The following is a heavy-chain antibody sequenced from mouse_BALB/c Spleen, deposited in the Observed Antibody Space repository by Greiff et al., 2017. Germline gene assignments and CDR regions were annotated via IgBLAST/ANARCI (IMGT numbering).Heavy chain of an antibody. Sequence: QVQLQQSGAELVRPGSSVKISCKASGYAFSSYWMNWVKQRPGQGLEWIGQIYPGDGDTNYNGKFKGKATLTADKSSSTAYMQLSSLTSEDSAVYFCARSGYGSSLYWYFDVWGAGTTVTVSS. V-gene: IGHV1-80*01. CDR2: IYPGDGDT. J-gene: IGHJ1*01. D-gene: IGHD1-1*01. CDR1: GYAFSSYW. CDR3: ARSGYGSSLYWYFDV.